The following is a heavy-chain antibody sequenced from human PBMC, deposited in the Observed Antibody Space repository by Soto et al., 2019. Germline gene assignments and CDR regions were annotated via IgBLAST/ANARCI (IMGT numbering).Heavy chain of an antibody. Sequence: SETLSLTCTVSGGSISRGDYYWSWIRQPPGKGLEWIGYIYYSGSTYYNPSLKSRVTISVDTSKNQFSLKLSSVTAADTAVYYCARAGVVVAATLGAYDYWGQGTLVTVSS. D-gene: IGHD2-15*01. CDR1: GGSISRGDYY. V-gene: IGHV4-30-4*01. CDR3: ARAGVVVAATLGAYDY. CDR2: IYYSGST. J-gene: IGHJ4*02.